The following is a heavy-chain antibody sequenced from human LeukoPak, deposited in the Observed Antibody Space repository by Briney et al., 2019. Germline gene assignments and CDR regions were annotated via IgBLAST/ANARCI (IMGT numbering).Heavy chain of an antibody. Sequence: ASVKASCKASGYTFSGYYMHWVRQAPGQGLEWMGWINPDGGGTIYVEKFQGRVTMTRDMSISTDYMELSSLRSDDTAVYYCARGVVIEGHDYWGQGTLVTVSS. D-gene: IGHD6-6*01. CDR3: ARGVVIEGHDY. J-gene: IGHJ4*02. CDR1: GYTFSGYY. CDR2: INPDGGGT. V-gene: IGHV1-2*02.